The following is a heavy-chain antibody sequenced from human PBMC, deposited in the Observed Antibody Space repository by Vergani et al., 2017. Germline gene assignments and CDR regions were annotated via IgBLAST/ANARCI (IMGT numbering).Heavy chain of an antibody. CDR1: GFTFSSYR. J-gene: IGHJ6*02. CDR2: ISSSRSYI. D-gene: IGHD2-2*01. Sequence: EVQLVESGGDLVKPGGSLRLSCASSGFTFSSYRMNWVRQAPGKGLEWVSSISSSRSYIYYADSVKGRCTISRDNAKNSLYLQMNSLRAEDTAVYYCARDYCSSTSCYDYGMDVWGQGTTVTVSS. V-gene: IGHV3-21*01. CDR3: ARDYCSSTSCYDYGMDV.